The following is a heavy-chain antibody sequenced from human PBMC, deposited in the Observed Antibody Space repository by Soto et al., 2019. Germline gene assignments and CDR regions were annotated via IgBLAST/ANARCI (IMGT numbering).Heavy chain of an antibody. CDR1: GYTFTSYG. Sequence: ASVKVSCKASGYTFTSYGISWVRQAPGQGPEWMGWISGHNGNTNHPQSLQGRVTMTTDTSRNTAYMELRSLRSDDTAVYYCARHRFNYYDNTVYYYFDYWGQGXLVTVYS. V-gene: IGHV1-18*04. J-gene: IGHJ4*02. D-gene: IGHD3-22*01. CDR2: ISGHNGNT. CDR3: ARHRFNYYDNTVYYYFDY.